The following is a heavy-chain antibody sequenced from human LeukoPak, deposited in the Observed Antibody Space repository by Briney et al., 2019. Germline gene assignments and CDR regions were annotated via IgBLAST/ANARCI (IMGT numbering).Heavy chain of an antibody. J-gene: IGHJ4*02. CDR3: ARHGHHSAYVY. D-gene: IGHD5-12*01. CDR1: GGSIGSNTYY. CDR2: IYYRGDT. V-gene: IGHV4-39*01. Sequence: SETLSLTCTVSGGSIGSNTYYWDWLRQPPGKGLAWIGSIYYRGDTSYPPSLKRPVTISVDTSKNQFARTLSSVTAGDTAVYYWARHGHHSAYVYWGQGTLVTVSS.